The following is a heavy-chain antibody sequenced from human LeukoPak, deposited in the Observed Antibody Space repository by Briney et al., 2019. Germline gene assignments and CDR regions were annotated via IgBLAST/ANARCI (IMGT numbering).Heavy chain of an antibody. V-gene: IGHV3-33*06. CDR2: LWYDGSNE. CDR1: GFTFRSYG. D-gene: IGHD4-17*01. J-gene: IGHJ6*03. CDR3: AKGMTTGPRSVYHYMDV. Sequence: PGGSLRLSCVASGFTFRSYGMHWVRQAPGKGLEWLSLLWYDGSNEYYADSVKGRFTISRDNSKSTLYLQMNSLRAEDTAVYYCAKGMTTGPRSVYHYMDVWGKGTTVTVSS.